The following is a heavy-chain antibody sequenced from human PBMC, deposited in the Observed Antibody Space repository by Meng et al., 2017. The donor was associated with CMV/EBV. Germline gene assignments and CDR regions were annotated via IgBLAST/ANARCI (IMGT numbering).Heavy chain of an antibody. J-gene: IGHJ5*02. CDR3: AREPKDYYYDSSGYSNWFDP. CDR1: FSRDA. D-gene: IGHD3-22*01. CDR2: IIPIFGTA. V-gene: IGHV1-69*06. Sequence: FSRDAVSWVRQDTGQGLEWIGGIIPIFGTANYAQKFQGRVTITANKSTSTAYMEQSSLRSEDTAVYYCAREPKDYYYDSSGYSNWFDPWGQGTLVTVSS.